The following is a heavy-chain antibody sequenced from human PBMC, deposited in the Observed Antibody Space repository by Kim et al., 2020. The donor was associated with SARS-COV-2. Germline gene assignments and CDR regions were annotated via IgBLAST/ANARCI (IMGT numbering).Heavy chain of an antibody. CDR1: GFTFSSYW. CDR2: INSDGSST. D-gene: IGHD3-22*01. CDR3: ARESYYYDSSDPNGAFDI. Sequence: GGSLRLSCAASGFTFSSYWMHWVRQAPGKGLVWVSRINSDGSSTSYADSVKGRFTISRDNAKNTLYLQMNSLRAEDTAVYYCARESYYYDSSDPNGAFDIWGQGTMVTVSS. J-gene: IGHJ3*02. V-gene: IGHV3-74*01.